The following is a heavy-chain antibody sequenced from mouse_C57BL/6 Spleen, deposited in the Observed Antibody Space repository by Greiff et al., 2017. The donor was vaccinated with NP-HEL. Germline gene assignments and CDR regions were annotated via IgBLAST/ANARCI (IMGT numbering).Heavy chain of an antibody. CDR1: GFNINDYY. Sequence: EVQLQQSGAELVRPGASVKLSCTASGFNINDYYMHWVKQRPEQGLEWIGRIDPEDGGTEYAAKFKGKATMTADTSSNTSYLQLSILTSEDTAGYYCTTRGYDGYYDYWGQGTTLTVSS. V-gene: IGHV14-1*01. CDR3: TTRGYDGYYDY. CDR2: IDPEDGGT. D-gene: IGHD2-3*01. J-gene: IGHJ2*01.